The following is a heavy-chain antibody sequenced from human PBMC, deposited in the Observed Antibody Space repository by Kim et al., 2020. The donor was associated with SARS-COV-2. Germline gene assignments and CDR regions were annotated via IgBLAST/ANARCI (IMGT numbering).Heavy chain of an antibody. CDR3: ARIRSGSYRGGFDY. CDR2: ISYDGSNK. J-gene: IGHJ4*02. D-gene: IGHD3-10*01. CDR1: GFTFSSYA. V-gene: IGHV3-30*04. Sequence: GGSLRLSCAASGFTFSSYAMHWVCQAPGKGLEWVAVISYDGSNKYYADSVKGRFTISRDNSKNTLYLQMNSLRAEDTAVYYCARIRSGSYRGGFDYWGQGTLVTVSS.